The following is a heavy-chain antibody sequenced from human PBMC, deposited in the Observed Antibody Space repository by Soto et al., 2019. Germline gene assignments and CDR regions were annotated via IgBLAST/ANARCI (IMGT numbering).Heavy chain of an antibody. Sequence: GGSPRLSCAASAFTFSRYARSWVRQAPGKGLEWVSAVSGSGDSTYYADSVKGRFTISRDNSKNTLYLQMNSLRAEDTAVYYCAKGRASDCPGCTQDYWGQGTLVTVSS. J-gene: IGHJ4*02. D-gene: IGHD2-21*02. CDR3: AKGRASDCPGCTQDY. CDR2: VSGSGDST. CDR1: AFTFSRYA. V-gene: IGHV3-23*01.